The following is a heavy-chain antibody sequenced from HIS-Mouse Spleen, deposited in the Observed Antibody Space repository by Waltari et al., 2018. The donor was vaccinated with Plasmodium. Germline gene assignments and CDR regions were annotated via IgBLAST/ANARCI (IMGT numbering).Heavy chain of an antibody. D-gene: IGHD6-13*01. Sequence: EVQLVESGGGLVQPGGSLRLSCAASGFTFSSYWMSWVRQAPGKGLGWVANRKQDGSEKYYVDSVKGRFTNSRDNAKNSLYLQMNSLRAEDTAVYYCASSWYWYFDLWGRGTLVTVSS. J-gene: IGHJ2*01. CDR2: RKQDGSEK. V-gene: IGHV3-7*01. CDR1: GFTFSSYW. CDR3: ASSWYWYFDL.